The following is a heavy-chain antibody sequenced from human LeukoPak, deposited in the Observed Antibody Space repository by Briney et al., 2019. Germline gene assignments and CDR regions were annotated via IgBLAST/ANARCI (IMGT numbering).Heavy chain of an antibody. CDR3: AKESSPYSGSYYVPDAFDI. D-gene: IGHD1-26*01. V-gene: IGHV3-9*01. CDR1: GFTFDDYA. J-gene: IGHJ3*02. Sequence: PGRSLRLSCAASGFTFDDYAMHWVRQAPGKGLEWVSGISWNSGSIGYADSVKGRFTISRDNAKNSLYLQMNSLRAEDTALYYCAKESSPYSGSYYVPDAFDIWGQGTMVTVSS. CDR2: ISWNSGSI.